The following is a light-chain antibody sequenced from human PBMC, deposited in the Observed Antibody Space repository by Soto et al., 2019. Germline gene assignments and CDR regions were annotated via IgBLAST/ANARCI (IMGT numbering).Light chain of an antibody. CDR3: QPYNNYSLS. Sequence: DIQMTQSPSTLSAFVGDRVTISCRASQSISSWLAWYQQKPGKAPKLLIYDASTLESGVPSRFSGSGSGTEFPLIISILHPDDSAIYYCQPYNNYSLSFGGGTKVEIK. V-gene: IGKV1-5*01. CDR2: DAS. J-gene: IGKJ4*01. CDR1: QSISSW.